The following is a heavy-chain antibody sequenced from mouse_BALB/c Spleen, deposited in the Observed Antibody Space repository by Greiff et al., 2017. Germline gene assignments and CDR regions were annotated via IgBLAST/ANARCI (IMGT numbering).Heavy chain of an antibody. CDR3: ARGRTGPPDY. D-gene: IGHD4-1*01. CDR1: GYAFTNYL. Sequence: QVHVKQSGAELVRPGTSVKVSCKASGYAFTNYLIEWVKQRPGQGLEWIGVINPGSGGTNYNEKFKGKATLTADKSSSTAYMQLSSLTSDDSAVYFCARGRTGPPDYWGQGTTLTVSS. V-gene: IGHV1-54*01. J-gene: IGHJ2*01. CDR2: INPGSGGT.